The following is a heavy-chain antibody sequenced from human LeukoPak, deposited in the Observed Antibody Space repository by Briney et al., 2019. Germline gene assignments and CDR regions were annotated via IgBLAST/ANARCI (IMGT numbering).Heavy chain of an antibody. D-gene: IGHD6-13*01. CDR2: IYYSGST. J-gene: IGHJ2*01. CDR1: GGSIGSYY. CDR3: ASTNYIAAAGPYWYFDL. Sequence: SETLSLTCTVSGGSIGSYYWSWIRQSPGKGLDWIGYIYYSGSTNYNPSLKSRVTISVDTSKNQFSLKLSSVTAADTAVYYCASTNYIAAAGPYWYFDLWGRGTLVTVSS. V-gene: IGHV4-59*08.